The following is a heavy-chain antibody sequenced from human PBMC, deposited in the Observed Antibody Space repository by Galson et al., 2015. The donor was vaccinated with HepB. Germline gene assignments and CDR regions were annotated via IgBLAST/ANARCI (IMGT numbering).Heavy chain of an antibody. CDR1: GYSFTNYG. CDR2: VSGYDGST. V-gene: IGHV1-18*01. CDR3: ARDSRLELRLNNYYSYGMDV. D-gene: IGHD1-7*01. J-gene: IGHJ6*02. Sequence: SVKVSCKASGYSFTNYGLSRVRQAPGQEPQWMGWVSGYDGSTNYAPKFQVRVSMTTDKSTDTAYLELRSLRHDDTAVYYCARDSRLELRLNNYYSYGMDVWGQGTAVTVSS.